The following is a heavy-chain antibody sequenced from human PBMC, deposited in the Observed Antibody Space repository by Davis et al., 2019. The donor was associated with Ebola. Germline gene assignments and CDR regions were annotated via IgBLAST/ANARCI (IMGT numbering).Heavy chain of an antibody. V-gene: IGHV4-59*01. Sequence: PGGSLRLSCTVSGGSISSYYWSWIRQPPGKGLEWIGYIYYSGSTNYNPSLKSRVTISVDTSKNQFSLKLSSVTAADTAVYYCARASRDSSGWYYFDYWGQGTLVTVSS. CDR1: GGSISSYY. J-gene: IGHJ4*02. CDR3: ARASRDSSGWYYFDY. CDR2: IYYSGST. D-gene: IGHD6-19*01.